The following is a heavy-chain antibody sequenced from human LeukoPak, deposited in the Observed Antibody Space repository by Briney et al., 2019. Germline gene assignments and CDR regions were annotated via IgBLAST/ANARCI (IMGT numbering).Heavy chain of an antibody. D-gene: IGHD3-22*01. Sequence: ASVKVSCKVSGYTLTELSMHWVRQAPGKGLEWMGGFDPEDGETIYAQKFQGRVTMTEDTSTDTAYMELSSLRSEDTAVYYCVTLCGGYDSSGYYYVWGQGTLVTVSS. V-gene: IGHV1-24*01. CDR3: VTLCGGYDSSGYYYV. CDR1: GYTLTELS. CDR2: FDPEDGET. J-gene: IGHJ4*02.